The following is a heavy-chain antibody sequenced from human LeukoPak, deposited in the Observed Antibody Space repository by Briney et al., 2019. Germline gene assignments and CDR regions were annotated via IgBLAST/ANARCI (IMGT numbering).Heavy chain of an antibody. J-gene: IGHJ4*02. Sequence: ASVKVSCKASGYTSTDYFIHWVRQTPGEGLEWMGWINTGSGGTNYAQKFQGRVTMTRDTSISTTYMELSRLTSDDTAVYYCARDGGFDYWGQGNLVTVSS. V-gene: IGHV1-2*02. CDR2: INTGSGGT. CDR1: GYTSTDYF. CDR3: ARDGGFDY. D-gene: IGHD3-16*01.